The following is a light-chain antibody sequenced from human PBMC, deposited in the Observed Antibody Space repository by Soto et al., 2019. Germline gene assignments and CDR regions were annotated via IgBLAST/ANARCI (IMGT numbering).Light chain of an antibody. CDR1: SSDVGDYNY. CDR3: CSYAGSYTGV. V-gene: IGLV2-11*01. Sequence: QSALTQPRSVSGSPGQSVTISCTGTSSDVGDYNYVSWYQQHPGKAPKLLIYAVNMRPSGVPDRCSASKSGNTASLTIAGLQAEDEADYSCCSYAGSYTGVFGGGTKLTVL. CDR2: AVN. J-gene: IGLJ3*02.